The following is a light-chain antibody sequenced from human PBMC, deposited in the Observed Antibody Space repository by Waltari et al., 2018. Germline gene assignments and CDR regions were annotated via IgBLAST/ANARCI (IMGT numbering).Light chain of an antibody. CDR2: KAS. J-gene: IGKJ2*01. Sequence: DIQMTKSPSTLSASVGYRVTMPCRASQSFSRWLAWYKHKPGRAPKLLIYKASTLESGVPSRFSGSGSETQFTLTITSLQPDDSATYYCQQYNRYFSFGLGTKVEIK. CDR3: QQYNRYFS. CDR1: QSFSRW. V-gene: IGKV1-5*03.